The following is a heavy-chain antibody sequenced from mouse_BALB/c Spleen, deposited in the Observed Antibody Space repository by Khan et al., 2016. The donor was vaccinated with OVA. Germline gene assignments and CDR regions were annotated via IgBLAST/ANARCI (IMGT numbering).Heavy chain of an antibody. CDR2: IWGGGST. Sequence: QVQLKESGPGLVAPSQSLSITCTVSGFSLSDYGVSWIRQPPGKGLEWLGVIWGGGSTYYNSALKSRLSISKDNSKSQVFLKMNCLQTDDTAIYYCAKGLWSYYFALDYWGQGTSVTVSS. CDR3: AKGLWSYYFALDY. D-gene: IGHD1-1*02. J-gene: IGHJ4*01. CDR1: GFSLSDYG. V-gene: IGHV2-6-5*01.